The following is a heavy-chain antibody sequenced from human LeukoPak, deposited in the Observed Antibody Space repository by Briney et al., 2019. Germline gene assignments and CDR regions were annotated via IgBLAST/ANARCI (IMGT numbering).Heavy chain of an antibody. V-gene: IGHV4-31*03. J-gene: IGHJ4*02. CDR1: GGSISSGGYY. CDR3: ARPTPPSIAAAGHGTYYFDY. CDR2: IYYSGST. D-gene: IGHD6-13*01. Sequence: KSSQTLSLTCTVSGGSISSGGYYWSWIRQHPGKGLEWIGYIYYSGSTYYNPSLKSRVTISVDTSKNQFSLKLSSVTAADTAVYYCARPTPPSIAAAGHGTYYFDYWGQGTLVTVSS.